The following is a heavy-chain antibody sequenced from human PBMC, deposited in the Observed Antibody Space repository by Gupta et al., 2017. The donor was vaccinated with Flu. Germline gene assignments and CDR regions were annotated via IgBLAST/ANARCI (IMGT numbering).Heavy chain of an antibody. J-gene: IGHJ4*02. Sequence: QVQLVESGGGVVQPGRSLRLTCAAFGFTFSSYALHWVRQAPGKGLEWVAVVSGDGRTIYYTDSVKGRFTISRDNSKNTVSLQMNSLRAEDTALYYCARERTYKLELEDWGQGTLVTVSS. D-gene: IGHD1-7*01. CDR3: ARERTYKLELED. V-gene: IGHV3-30*04. CDR1: GFTFSSYA. CDR2: VSGDGRTI.